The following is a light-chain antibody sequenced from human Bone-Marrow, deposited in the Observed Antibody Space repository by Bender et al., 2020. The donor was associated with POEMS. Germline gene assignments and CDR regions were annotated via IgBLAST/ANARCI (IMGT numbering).Light chain of an antibody. CDR1: SSNIGAHA. CDR3: AAWDDRLNGPI. J-gene: IGLJ2*01. V-gene: IGLV1-44*01. Sequence: QSVLTQPPSASGTPGQRVTISCSGGSSNIGAHAVNWYQHLPGTAPKLLIYSSHRRPSAVPDRFSGSRSGTAASLAISGLQSEDEGAYYCAAWDDRLNGPIFGRGTRLNVL. CDR2: SSH.